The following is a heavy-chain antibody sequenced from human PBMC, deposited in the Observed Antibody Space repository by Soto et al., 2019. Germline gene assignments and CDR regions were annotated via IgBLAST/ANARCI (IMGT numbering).Heavy chain of an antibody. Sequence: SQTLSLTCAISGDSVSSNSAAWSWIRQSPSRGLEWLGRTYYRSKWYNDYAVSVKSRITINPDTSKNQFSLQLNSVTPEDTAVYYCARDRGLYCSSTSCYGDYYYYGMDVWGQGTTVTVSS. V-gene: IGHV6-1*01. CDR3: ARDRGLYCSSTSCYGDYYYYGMDV. D-gene: IGHD2-2*01. J-gene: IGHJ6*02. CDR1: GDSVSSNSAA. CDR2: TYYRSKWYN.